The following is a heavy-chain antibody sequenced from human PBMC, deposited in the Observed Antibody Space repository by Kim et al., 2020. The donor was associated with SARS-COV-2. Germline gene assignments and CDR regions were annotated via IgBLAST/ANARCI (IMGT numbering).Heavy chain of an antibody. CDR3: AKDQRLLWLGEVSYHYYRMEV. V-gene: IGHV3-23*01. J-gene: IGHJ6*02. CDR1: GFTFSSYA. CDR2: VSGSSGST. D-gene: IGHD3-10*01. Sequence: GGSLRLSCAASGFTFSSYAMNWVRQAPGKGLEWVSAVSGSSGSTYYADSVKGRFTISRDNSKNTLYLQMNSLRAEDTAVYYCAKDQRLLWLGEVSYHYYRMEVWGQGTTVTVSS.